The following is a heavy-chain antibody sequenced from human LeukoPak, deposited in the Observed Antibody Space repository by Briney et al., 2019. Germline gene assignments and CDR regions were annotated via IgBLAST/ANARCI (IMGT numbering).Heavy chain of an antibody. J-gene: IGHJ4*02. D-gene: IGHD4-17*01. CDR1: GGSISSSSYY. V-gene: IGHV4-39*01. Sequence: SETLSLTCTVSGGSISSSSYYWDWIRQPPVKGLEWIGSIYYSGSTYYNPSLKCRVTISVDTSKNQFSLKLSSVTAADTAVYYCARYTVTTYYFDYWGQGTLVTVSS. CDR3: ARYTVTTYYFDY. CDR2: IYYSGST.